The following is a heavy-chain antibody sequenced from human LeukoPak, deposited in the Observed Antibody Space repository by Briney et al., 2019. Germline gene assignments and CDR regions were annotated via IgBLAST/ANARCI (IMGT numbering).Heavy chain of an antibody. CDR3: ARDEITDYMDV. J-gene: IGHJ6*03. CDR2: ISSSIRTT. CDR1: GFTFSSYS. D-gene: IGHD5-24*01. V-gene: IGHV3-48*01. Sequence: GGSLRLSCAASGFTFSSYSMNWVRQAPGKGLEWISYISSSIRTTYYADSVKGRFTISRDNAKNSLYLQMNSLRTEDTAVYYCARDEITDYMDVWGKGTTVTVSS.